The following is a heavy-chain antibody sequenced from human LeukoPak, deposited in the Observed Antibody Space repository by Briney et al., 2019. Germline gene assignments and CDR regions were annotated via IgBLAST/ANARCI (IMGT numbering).Heavy chain of an antibody. V-gene: IGHV3-23*01. CDR2: ISASGGST. J-gene: IGHJ4*02. CDR3: ARTAYSDYSLGF. Sequence: GGSLRLSCAVSGFIFNSYAMSWVRQAPGKGLEWVSSISASGGSTYHADSVKGRFTISRDNSKNTVHLQMNSLRAEDTAVYYCARTAYSDYSLGFWGQGTLVTVSS. D-gene: IGHD5-12*01. CDR1: GFIFNSYA.